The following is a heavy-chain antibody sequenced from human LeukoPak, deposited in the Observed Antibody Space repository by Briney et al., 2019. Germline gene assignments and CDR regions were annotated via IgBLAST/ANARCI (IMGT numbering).Heavy chain of an antibody. D-gene: IGHD1-26*01. V-gene: IGHV3-21*04. Sequence: PGGSLRLSCAASGFTFSSYSMNWVRQAPGKGLEWVSSISSSSSYIYYADSVKGRFTISRDNAKNSLYLQMNSLRAEDTAVYYCAKGVGATTSYYYYMDVWGKGTTVTVSS. CDR1: GFTFSSYS. CDR3: AKGVGATTSYYYYMDV. J-gene: IGHJ6*03. CDR2: ISSSSSYI.